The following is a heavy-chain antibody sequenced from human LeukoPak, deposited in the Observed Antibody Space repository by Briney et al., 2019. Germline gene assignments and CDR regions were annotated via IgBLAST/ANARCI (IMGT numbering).Heavy chain of an antibody. CDR3: ATIVTSAGTND. Sequence: GGSLRLSCAASGFTFSSYAMHWVRQAPGKGLEWVAVISSDGSNKYYVDSVKGRFTISRDNSKNTLYLQMNSLGVEDTAVYYCATIVTSAGTNDWGQGTLVTVSS. V-gene: IGHV3-30-3*01. D-gene: IGHD6-13*01. CDR2: ISSDGSNK. CDR1: GFTFSSYA. J-gene: IGHJ4*02.